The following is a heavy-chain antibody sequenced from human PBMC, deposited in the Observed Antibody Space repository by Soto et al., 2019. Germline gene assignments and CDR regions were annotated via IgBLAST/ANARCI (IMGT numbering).Heavy chain of an antibody. CDR3: AKDAVPYNGKWDWFDS. CDR1: RFTFSDFA. CDR2: IGGTGSDT. D-gene: IGHD1-26*01. J-gene: IGHJ5*01. Sequence: DVQLLESGGGLVQPGGSLTLSCAASRFTFSDFAMSWVRQAPGKGLEWVSSIGGTGSDTYYADSVKGRFTISRDNSRNTLFLQMDNLGDEDTAVYYCAKDAVPYNGKWDWFDSWGQGTLVTVSS. V-gene: IGHV3-23*01.